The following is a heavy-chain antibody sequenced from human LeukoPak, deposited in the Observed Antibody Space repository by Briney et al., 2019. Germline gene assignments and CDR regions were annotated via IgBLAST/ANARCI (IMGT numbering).Heavy chain of an antibody. D-gene: IGHD3-3*01. J-gene: IGHJ6*03. CDR1: GFTFSSYS. Sequence: GGSLRLSCAASGFTFSSYSMNWVRQAPGKGLEWVSSISSSSSYIYYADSVKGRFTISRDNAKNSLYLQMNSLRAEDTAVYYCARETYDFWSGYYQNYYYYMDVWGEGTTVTVSS. CDR2: ISSSSSYI. V-gene: IGHV3-21*01. CDR3: ARETYDFWSGYYQNYYYYMDV.